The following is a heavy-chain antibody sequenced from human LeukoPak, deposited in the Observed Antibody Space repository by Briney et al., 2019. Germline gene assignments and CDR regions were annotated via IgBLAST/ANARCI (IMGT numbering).Heavy chain of an antibody. V-gene: IGHV1-2*06. CDR3: ARVPGSGWYKDY. CDR1: GYTFTGYY. Sequence: ASVKVSCKASGYTFTGYYMHWVRQAPGQGLEWMGRINPNSGGTNYAQKFQGRVTMTRDTSISTAYMELSRLRSDDTAAYYCARVPGSGWYKDYWGQGTLVTVSP. CDR2: INPNSGGT. J-gene: IGHJ4*02. D-gene: IGHD6-19*01.